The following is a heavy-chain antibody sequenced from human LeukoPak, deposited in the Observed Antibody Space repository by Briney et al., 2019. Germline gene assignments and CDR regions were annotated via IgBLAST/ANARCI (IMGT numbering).Heavy chain of an antibody. J-gene: IGHJ4*02. CDR3: ARAPVTSCRGAYCYPFDY. CDR1: GFPLSSYA. D-gene: IGHD2-21*01. V-gene: IGHV3-23*01. CDR2: TSSSDAGT. Sequence: GGSLGLSCAAIGFPLSSYAMSWVRQAPGKGLEWVSATSSSDAGTYHADSVRGRFTISRDNSKNTLYLQMNSLRVEDAAVYYCARAPVTSCRGAYCYPFDYWGQGTLVTVSS.